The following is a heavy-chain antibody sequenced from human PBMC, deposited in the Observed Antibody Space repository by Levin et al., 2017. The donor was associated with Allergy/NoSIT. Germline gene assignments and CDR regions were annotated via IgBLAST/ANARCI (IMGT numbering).Heavy chain of an antibody. Sequence: SLKISCVASGFTFDDYAMHWVRQLPGKGLEWVSGITSQSATVGYADSVQGRFTISRDNVKNSLYLQMDSLRPEDTALYYCAKDISRSGSFYGMDVWGQGTTVTVSS. D-gene: IGHD5-12*01. CDR1: GFTFDDYA. CDR2: ITSQSATV. J-gene: IGHJ6*02. CDR3: AKDISRSGSFYGMDV. V-gene: IGHV3-9*01.